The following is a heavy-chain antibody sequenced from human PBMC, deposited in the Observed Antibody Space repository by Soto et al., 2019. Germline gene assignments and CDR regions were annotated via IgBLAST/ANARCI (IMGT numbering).Heavy chain of an antibody. J-gene: IGHJ4*02. CDR3: ARVGQWLAFDY. CDR1: CGSISSYY. V-gene: IGHV4-59*08. CDR2: IYYSGST. Sequence: TSETLSLTCTVSCGSISSYYWSWIRQPPGKGLEWIGYIYYSGSTNYNPSLKSRVTISVDTSKNQFSLKLSSVTAADTAVYYCARVGQWLAFDYWGQGTLVTVSS. D-gene: IGHD6-19*01.